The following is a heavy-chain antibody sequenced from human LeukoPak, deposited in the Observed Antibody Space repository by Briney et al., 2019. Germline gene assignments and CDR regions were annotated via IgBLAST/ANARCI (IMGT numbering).Heavy chain of an antibody. CDR3: ATDSAGTTPRPTYYYYYMDV. J-gene: IGHJ6*03. CDR1: GYSLTELS. D-gene: IGHD1-1*01. V-gene: IGHV1-24*01. CDR2: FDPEDGET. Sequence: ASVKVSCKVSGYSLTELSMHWVRQAPGKGLEWMGGFDPEDGETIYAQKFQGRVTMTEDTSTDTAYMELSSLRSEDTAVYYCATDSAGTTPRPTYYYYYMDVWGKGTTVTVSS.